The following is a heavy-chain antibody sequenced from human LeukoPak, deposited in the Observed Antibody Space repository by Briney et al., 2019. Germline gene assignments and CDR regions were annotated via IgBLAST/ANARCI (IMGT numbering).Heavy chain of an antibody. V-gene: IGHV3-30*04. CDR2: MSYDGSHK. CDR3: ARDVGGYAFDY. J-gene: IGHJ4*02. Sequence: GGSLRLSCVASGFTFSSYTMNWVRQAPGKGLEWVAVMSYDGSHKFHADYVKGRFTISRDNSKNTVYLQVKSLRAEDTAIYYCARDVGGYAFDYWGQGTLVTVSS. D-gene: IGHD5-12*01. CDR1: GFTFSSYT.